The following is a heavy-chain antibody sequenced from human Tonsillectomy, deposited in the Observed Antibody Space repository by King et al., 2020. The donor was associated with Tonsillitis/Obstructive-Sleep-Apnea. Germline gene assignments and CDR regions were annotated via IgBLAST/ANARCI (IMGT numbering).Heavy chain of an antibody. D-gene: IGHD4-23*01. CDR2: IFYSGST. V-gene: IGHV4-39*01. CDR3: ARPIWVDYGNNSAHEEGAFDI. CDR1: GDSISSTSYF. Sequence: LQLQESGPGLVKPSETLSLTCTVSGDSISSTSYFWGWIRQPPGKGLEWIGNIFYSGSTYYNPSLKSRVTISVDTSKNQFSLKLSSVSAADTAVYYCARPIWVDYGNNSAHEEGAFDIWGQGTMVTVSS. J-gene: IGHJ3*02.